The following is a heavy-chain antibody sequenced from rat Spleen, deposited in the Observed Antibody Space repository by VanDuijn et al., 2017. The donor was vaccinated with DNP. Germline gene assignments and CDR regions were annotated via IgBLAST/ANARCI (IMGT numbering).Heavy chain of an antibody. Sequence: EVQLVESGGGLVQPGRSLKLSCAASGFTFSDYYMAWVRQAPTKGLEWVAYISYDGGSTSYGDSVKGRFTISRDNAKSTLYLQMNSLRSEDTATYYCARHYGGYLYYFDYWGHGVMVTVSS. CDR2: ISYDGGST. J-gene: IGHJ2*01. D-gene: IGHD1-11*01. CDR1: GFTFSDYY. CDR3: ARHYGGYLYYFDY. V-gene: IGHV5-22*01.